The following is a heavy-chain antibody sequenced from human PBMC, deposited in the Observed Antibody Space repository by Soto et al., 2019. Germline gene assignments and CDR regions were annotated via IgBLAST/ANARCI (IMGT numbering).Heavy chain of an antibody. D-gene: IGHD4-17*01. CDR2: IKQDGSEK. CDR3: ASPTHDYGGNPDAFDI. Sequence: EVQLVESGGGLVQPGGSLRLSCAASGFTFSSYWMSWVRQAPGKGLEWVANIKQDGSEKYYVDSVKGRFTISRDNAKNSLYLQMNSPRAEDTAVYYCASPTHDYGGNPDAFDIWGQGTMVTVSS. J-gene: IGHJ3*02. CDR1: GFTFSSYW. V-gene: IGHV3-7*05.